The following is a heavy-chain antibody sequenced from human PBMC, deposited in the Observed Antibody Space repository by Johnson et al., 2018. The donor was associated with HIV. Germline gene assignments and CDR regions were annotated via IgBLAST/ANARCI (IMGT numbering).Heavy chain of an antibody. Sequence: VQLVESGGGLAQPGGALRLSCAASGFTFSSYAMSWVRQAPGKGLEWVSGISGRGGSTYYADSVRGRVTISRDNSKNTLYLQMNSLRAEDTAVYYCAKGEAATTVTLDIWGQGTMVTVSS. J-gene: IGHJ3*02. CDR1: GFTFSSYA. V-gene: IGHV3-23*04. CDR2: ISGRGGST. D-gene: IGHD4-11*01. CDR3: AKGEAATTVTLDI.